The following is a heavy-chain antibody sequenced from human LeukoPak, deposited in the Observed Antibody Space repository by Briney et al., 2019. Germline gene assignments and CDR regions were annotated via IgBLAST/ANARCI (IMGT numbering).Heavy chain of an antibody. Sequence: SETLSLTCTVSGGSISSYYWSWIRQPPGKGLEWIGYIYYSGSTNYNPSLKSRVTISVDTSKNQFSLKLSSVTAADTAVYYCARDRANGGRAFDIWGQGTMVTVSS. D-gene: IGHD1-1*01. CDR1: GGSISSYY. CDR2: IYYSGST. J-gene: IGHJ3*02. CDR3: ARDRANGGRAFDI. V-gene: IGHV4-59*01.